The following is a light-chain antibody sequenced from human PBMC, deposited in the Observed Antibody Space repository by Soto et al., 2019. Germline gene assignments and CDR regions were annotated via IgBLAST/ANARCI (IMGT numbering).Light chain of an antibody. CDR1: NIGSKS. J-gene: IGLJ1*01. CDR2: YDS. V-gene: IGLV3-21*04. Sequence: SYELTQPPSVSVAPGKTARITCGGNNIGSKSVHWYQQKPGQAPVLVIYYDSDRPSGIPERFSGSNSGNTATLTISRVEAGDEADYYCQVWDSSSDHPWCLGTGTKVTVL. CDR3: QVWDSSSDHPWC.